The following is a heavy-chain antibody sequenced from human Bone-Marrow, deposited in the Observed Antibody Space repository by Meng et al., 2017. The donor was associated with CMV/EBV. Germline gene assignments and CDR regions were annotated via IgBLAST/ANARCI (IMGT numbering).Heavy chain of an antibody. CDR2: IKPDATET. CDR1: GFPFSGYW. Sequence: GESLKISCAASGFPFSGYWMTWIRQTPGKGLEWVANIKPDATETYYVDSVKGRFTISRDNAKNSLYLQMNSLRVEDTALCYCARQGGVAAAGLSFWGQGTLVTVSS. CDR3: ARQGGVAAAGLSF. J-gene: IGHJ1*01. V-gene: IGHV3-7*01. D-gene: IGHD6-13*01.